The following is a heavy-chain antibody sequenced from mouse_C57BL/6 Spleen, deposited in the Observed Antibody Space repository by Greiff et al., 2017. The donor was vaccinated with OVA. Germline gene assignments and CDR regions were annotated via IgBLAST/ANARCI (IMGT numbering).Heavy chain of an antibody. CDR3: ARPTAYAMDY. CDR1: GFTFSDYG. CDR2: ISSGSSTI. J-gene: IGHJ4*01. V-gene: IGHV5-17*01. Sequence: EVMLVESGGGLVKPGGSLKLSCAASGFTFSDYGMHWVRQAPEKGLEWVAYISSGSSTIYYADTVKGRFTISRDNAKNTLFLQMTSLRSEDTAMYYCARPTAYAMDYWGQGTSVTVSS. D-gene: IGHD1-2*01.